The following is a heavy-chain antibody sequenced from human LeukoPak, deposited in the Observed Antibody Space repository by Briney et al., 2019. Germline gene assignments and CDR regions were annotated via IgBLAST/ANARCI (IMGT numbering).Heavy chain of an antibody. Sequence: GESLKISCQGSGYSFTSYWIGWVRQLPGKGLEWMGIIYPGDSDTRYSPSFQGQVTISADKSISTSYLQWSGLKASDTAMYYCASSTDHQNWCDPWGQGTLVTVSS. CDR1: GYSFTSYW. CDR2: IYPGDSDT. J-gene: IGHJ5*02. V-gene: IGHV5-51*01. CDR3: ASSTDHQNWCDP. D-gene: IGHD4-11*01.